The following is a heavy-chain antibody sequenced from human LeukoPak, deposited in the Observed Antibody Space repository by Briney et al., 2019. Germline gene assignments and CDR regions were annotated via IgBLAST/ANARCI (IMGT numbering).Heavy chain of an antibody. V-gene: IGHV3-48*03. CDR1: GFTFSSYE. CDR2: ISSSGSTI. Sequence: GGSLTLSCAASGFTFSSYEMNWVRQAPGKGLEWVSYISSSGSTIYYADSVKGRFTISRDNAKNSLYLLLNSLRAEDTAVYYCASSGHDYGDYGGLYYYMDVWGKGTTVTVSS. CDR3: ASSGHDYGDYGGLYYYMDV. J-gene: IGHJ6*03. D-gene: IGHD4-17*01.